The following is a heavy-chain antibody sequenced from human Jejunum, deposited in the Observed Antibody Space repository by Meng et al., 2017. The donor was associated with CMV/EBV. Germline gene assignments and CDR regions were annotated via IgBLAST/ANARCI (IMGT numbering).Heavy chain of an antibody. V-gene: IGHV3-30*02. CDR1: GFTFSDYG. CDR3: TKDQVLL. J-gene: IGHJ4*02. Sequence: QGQQRESGGGLVPSGVSLRLSCSPSGFTFSDYGMHWIRQAPGKGLELVAFISYKGDNKYYADSVRGRFTISRDNSKNTLDLQMNSLRTEDTAVYYCTKDQVLLWGQGTLVNVSS. D-gene: IGHD3-10*01. CDR2: ISYKGDNK.